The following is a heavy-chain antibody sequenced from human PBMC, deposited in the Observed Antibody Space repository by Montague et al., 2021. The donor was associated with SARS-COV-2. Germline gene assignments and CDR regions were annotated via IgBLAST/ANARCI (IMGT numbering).Heavy chain of an antibody. V-gene: IGHV4-34*01. CDR2: INHGGTA. CDR1: GGSFSGYF. D-gene: IGHD4-11*01. Sequence: SETLSLTCAVYGGSFSGYFWSWIRQTLGRGLEWIGEINHGGTADYNPSLKSRVTLSVDTSKAQFSLILTSVTAADTAVYYCARERGRGVDYFDPWGQGTLVTVSS. CDR3: ARERGRGVDYFDP. J-gene: IGHJ5*02.